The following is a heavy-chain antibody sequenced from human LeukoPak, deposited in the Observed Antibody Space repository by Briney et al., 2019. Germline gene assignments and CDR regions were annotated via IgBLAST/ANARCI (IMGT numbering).Heavy chain of an antibody. CDR3: VSGSSGWFDDNWFDP. V-gene: IGHV1-46*01. D-gene: IGHD6-19*01. J-gene: IGHJ5*02. Sequence: ASVKVSCKASGYTFTSHFMHWMRQAPGQGLEWMGIINPSGGSTSCARKFQGRLTMTRDMSTSTVYMELSSLRSEDTAVYYCVSGSSGWFDDNWFDPWGQGTLVTVSA. CDR2: INPSGGST. CDR1: GYTFTSHF.